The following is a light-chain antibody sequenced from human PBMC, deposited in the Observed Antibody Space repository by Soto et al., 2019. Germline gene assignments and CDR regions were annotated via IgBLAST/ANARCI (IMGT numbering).Light chain of an antibody. CDR1: QSVSNN. J-gene: IGKJ1*01. CDR3: QQRSNWPRT. CDR2: DAS. Sequence: EIVLTQSPVTLSLSPGERATLSCTASQSVSNNLAWYQQKPGQPPRLLIYDASARAHAIPPRLSGTGSGTDFTLPIGSLEREDFAIYFCQQRSNWPRTFGQGTRVYSK. V-gene: IGKV3-11*01.